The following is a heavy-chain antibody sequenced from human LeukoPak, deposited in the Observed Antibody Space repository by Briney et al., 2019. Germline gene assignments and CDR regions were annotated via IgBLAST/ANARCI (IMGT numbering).Heavy chain of an antibody. Sequence: GGSLRLSCAASGFTLSSYEMNWVRQAPAKGLEWVSYISSSGSTIYYADSVKGRFTSSRDNAKISLYLQMNSLRAEDTAVYYCAELGITMIGGVWGKGTTVSVS. CDR3: AELGITMIGGV. CDR2: ISSSGSTI. J-gene: IGHJ6*03. CDR1: GFTLSSYE. V-gene: IGHV3-48*03. D-gene: IGHD3-10*02.